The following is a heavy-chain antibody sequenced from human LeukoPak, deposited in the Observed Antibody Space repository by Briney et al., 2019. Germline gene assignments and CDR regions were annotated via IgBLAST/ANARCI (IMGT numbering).Heavy chain of an antibody. J-gene: IGHJ4*02. CDR2: MKQDGSDE. CDR1: GASFSGYY. D-gene: IGHD5-24*01. V-gene: IGHV3-7*01. CDR3: ARWRWQQSEFDH. Sequence: PSETLSLTCAVYGASFSGYYWVWIRQPPGKGLEWVASMKQDGSDEYNVDSVKGRFTISRDNAKNSLYLQMNSLGAEDTAVYYCARWRWQQSEFDHWGQGTLVTVSS.